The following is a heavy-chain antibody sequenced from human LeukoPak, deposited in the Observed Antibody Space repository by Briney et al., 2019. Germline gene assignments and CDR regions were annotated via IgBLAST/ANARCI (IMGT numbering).Heavy chain of an antibody. D-gene: IGHD3-16*01. CDR2: IYSSGNS. CDR1: GDSITTNSYW. CDR3: ARRGIWDLQIGNWFDP. Sequence: SETLSLTCSISGDSITTNSYWWGWIRQSPGKGLEWIGSIYSSGNSYYNPSLTTRATISPDTSKTQYSLRLTSVTAADTAIYYCARRGIWDLQIGNWFDPWGQGILVIVSS. V-gene: IGHV4-39*01. J-gene: IGHJ5*02.